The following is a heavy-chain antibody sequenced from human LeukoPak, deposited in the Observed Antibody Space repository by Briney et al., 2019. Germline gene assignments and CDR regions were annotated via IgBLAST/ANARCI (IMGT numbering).Heavy chain of an antibody. J-gene: IGHJ6*02. D-gene: IGHD3-3*01. CDR3: AREGDDFWSGYSYYYYYGMDV. Sequence: PGGSLRLSCAASGFIFSTYTMNWVRQAPGKGLEWVSAISSSSNYIYYADSVRGRFTISRDNAKNSLYLQMNSLRAEDTAVYYCAREGDDFWSGYSYYYYYGMDVWGQGTTVTVSS. CDR2: ISSSSNYI. CDR1: GFIFSTYT. V-gene: IGHV3-21*01.